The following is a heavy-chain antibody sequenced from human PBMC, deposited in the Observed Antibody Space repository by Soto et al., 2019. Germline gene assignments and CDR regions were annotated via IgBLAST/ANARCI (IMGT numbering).Heavy chain of an antibody. CDR2: ISYTGSA. D-gene: IGHD4-17*01. CDR3: ARVNYGDYYYGMDV. V-gene: IGHV4-59*01. Sequence: PSETLSLTCTVSGGSINYSYWTWIRQPPGKGLEWIGYISYTGSANYNASLKSRLTISVDTSKNQFSLKLSSATAADTALYYCARVNYGDYYYGMDVWGQGTTVTVSS. CDR1: GGSINYSY. J-gene: IGHJ6*02.